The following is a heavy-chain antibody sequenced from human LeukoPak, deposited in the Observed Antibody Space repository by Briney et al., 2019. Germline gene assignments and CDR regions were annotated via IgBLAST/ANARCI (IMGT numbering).Heavy chain of an antibody. CDR3: ARDRYYYDSSGNFDY. J-gene: IGHJ4*02. D-gene: IGHD3-22*01. CDR1: GYTFTGYY. V-gene: IGHV1-18*04. Sequence: ASVEVSCKASGYTFTGYYMHWVRQAPGQGVEWMGWISAYNGNTNYAQKLQGRVTMTTDTSTSTAYMELRSLRSDDTAVYYCARDRYYYDSSGNFDYWGQGTLVTVSS. CDR2: ISAYNGNT.